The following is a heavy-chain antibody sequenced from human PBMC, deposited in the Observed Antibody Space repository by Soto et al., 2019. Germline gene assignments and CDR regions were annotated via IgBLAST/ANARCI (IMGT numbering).Heavy chain of an antibody. D-gene: IGHD2-15*01. CDR2: IYNSGST. J-gene: IGHJ4*02. CDR3: ARANGRSFFDY. V-gene: IGHV4-31*03. CDR1: GGSISSGGYY. Sequence: QVQLQESGPGLVKPSQTLSLTCTVSGGSISSGGYYWSWIRQRPGKGLEWIGYIYNSGSTYYSSSLKSRLNISGDTSKNQFSLKLSSVTAADSAVYYCARANGRSFFDYWGQGTLVTVSS.